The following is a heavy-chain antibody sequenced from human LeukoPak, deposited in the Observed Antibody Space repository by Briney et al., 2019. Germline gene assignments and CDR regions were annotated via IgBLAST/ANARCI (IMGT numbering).Heavy chain of an antibody. J-gene: IGHJ3*02. CDR2: IIPIFGTA. CDR3: AREASVTATLDAFDI. V-gene: IGHV1-69*01. Sequence: SVKVSCKASGGTFSSYAISWVQQAPGQGLEWMGGIIPIFGTANYAQKFQGRVTITADESTSTAYMELSSLRSEDTAVYYCAREASVTATLDAFDIWGQGTMVTVSS. D-gene: IGHD2-21*02. CDR1: GGTFSSYA.